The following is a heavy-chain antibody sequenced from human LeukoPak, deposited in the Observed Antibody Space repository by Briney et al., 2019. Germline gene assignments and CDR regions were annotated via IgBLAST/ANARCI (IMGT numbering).Heavy chain of an antibody. D-gene: IGHD3-22*01. CDR3: ARSTNYDSSGYVGDY. Sequence: GESLKTSCKGSGYRFTSYWIGWVRQMPGKGLEWMGIIYPGDSDTRYSPSFQGQVTITADKSISTAYLQWSSLKASDTAMYYCARSTNYDSSGYVGDYWGQGTLVTVSS. CDR2: IYPGDSDT. V-gene: IGHV5-51*01. CDR1: GYRFTSYW. J-gene: IGHJ4*02.